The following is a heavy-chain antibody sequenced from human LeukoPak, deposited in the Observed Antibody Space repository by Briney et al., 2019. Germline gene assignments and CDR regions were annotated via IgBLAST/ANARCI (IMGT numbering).Heavy chain of an antibody. J-gene: IGHJ6*02. V-gene: IGHV3-30*04. CDR3: AREYRSGGSCYAYYYGMDV. Sequence: GGSLRLSCAASGFTFSSYAMHWVRQAPGRGLEWVAVISYDGSNKYYADSVKGRFTISRDNSKNTLYLQMNSLRAEDTAVYYCAREYRSGGSCYAYYYGMDVWGQGTTVTVSS. D-gene: IGHD2-15*01. CDR1: GFTFSSYA. CDR2: ISYDGSNK.